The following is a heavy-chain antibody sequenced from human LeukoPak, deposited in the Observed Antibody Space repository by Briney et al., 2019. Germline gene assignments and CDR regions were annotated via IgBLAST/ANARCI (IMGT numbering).Heavy chain of an antibody. V-gene: IGHV4-59*01. CDR3: ARGLEFLPGWYYFDY. D-gene: IGHD3-3*01. CDR2: IYYSGST. J-gene: IGHJ4*02. Sequence: SETLSLTCTVSGGSISSYYWSWIRQPPGKGLEWIGYIYYSGSTNYNPSLKSRVTISVDTSKNQFSLKLSSVTAADTAVYYCARGLEFLPGWYYFDYWGQGTLVTVSS. CDR1: GGSISSYY.